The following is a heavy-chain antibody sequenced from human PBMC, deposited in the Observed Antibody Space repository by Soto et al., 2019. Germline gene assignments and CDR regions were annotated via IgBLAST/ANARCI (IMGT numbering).Heavy chain of an antibody. CDR3: ARWGTTAGLDV. Sequence: QVHLVESGGGVVQPGTSLRVSCVGSGFTFRSYVIHWVRQAPGKGLEWVALTSYDGSDKYYDDSVRGRFTISRDNSRNTVDLQRDSLRLEDTALYYCARWGTTAGLDVWGQGNLVSV. V-gene: IGHV3-30*19. J-gene: IGHJ1*01. D-gene: IGHD3-16*01. CDR2: TSYDGSDK. CDR1: GFTFRSYV.